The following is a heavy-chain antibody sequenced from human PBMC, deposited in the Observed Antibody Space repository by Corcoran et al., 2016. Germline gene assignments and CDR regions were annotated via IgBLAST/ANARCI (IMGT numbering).Heavy chain of an antibody. CDR2: INAGNGNT. V-gene: IGHV1-3*01. Sequence: QVQLVQSGAEVKKPGASVKVSCKAYGYTFTNYAMHWVRQAPGQRLEWMGWINAGNGNTKYSQKFQDRVTLTRDTSASTAYMELSSLRSEDTAVYYCARERGYPSGSVIPSLALWGQGTLVTVSS. CDR1: GYTFTNYA. J-gene: IGHJ4*02. CDR3: ARERGYPSGSVIPSLAL. D-gene: IGHD5-18*01.